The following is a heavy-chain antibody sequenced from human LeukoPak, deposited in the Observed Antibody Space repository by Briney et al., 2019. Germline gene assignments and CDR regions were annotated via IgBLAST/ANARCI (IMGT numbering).Heavy chain of an antibody. Sequence: GGYLRLSCAASGFTFSSYVMSWVRQAPGKGLEWLSAIGDSGGSTYYADSVKGRFTISRDNSKNTLYLQMSSLRAEGTALYYCAKFFSPYYYGMDVWGQGTTVTVSS. D-gene: IGHD2/OR15-2a*01. V-gene: IGHV3-23*01. CDR2: IGDSGGST. CDR3: AKFFSPYYYGMDV. CDR1: GFTFSSYV. J-gene: IGHJ6*02.